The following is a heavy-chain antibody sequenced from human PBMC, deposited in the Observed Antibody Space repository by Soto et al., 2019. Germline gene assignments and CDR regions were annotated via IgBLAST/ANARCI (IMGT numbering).Heavy chain of an antibody. Sequence: GGSLRLSCAASGFTFSSYAMHWVRQAPGKGLEWVAVISYDGSNKYYADSVKGRFTISRDNSKNTLYLQMNSLRAEDTAVYYCARESLAVAGTLHFDYWGQGTLVTVSS. J-gene: IGHJ4*02. D-gene: IGHD6-19*01. CDR1: GFTFSSYA. V-gene: IGHV3-30-3*01. CDR3: ARESLAVAGTLHFDY. CDR2: ISYDGSNK.